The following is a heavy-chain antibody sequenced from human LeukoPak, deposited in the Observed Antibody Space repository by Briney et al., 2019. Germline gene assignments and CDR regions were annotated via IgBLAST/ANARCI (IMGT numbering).Heavy chain of an antibody. J-gene: IGHJ4*02. CDR1: GSTFSSYW. V-gene: IGHV3-7*01. CDR2: IKQDGSEK. D-gene: IGHD3-22*01. Sequence: GGSLRLSCAASGSTFSSYWMSWVRQAPGKGLEWVANIKQDGSEKYYVDSVKGRFTISRDNAKNSLYLQMNSLRAEDTAVYYCARGIRAPMIVVGILDYWGQGTLVTVSS. CDR3: ARGIRAPMIVVGILDY.